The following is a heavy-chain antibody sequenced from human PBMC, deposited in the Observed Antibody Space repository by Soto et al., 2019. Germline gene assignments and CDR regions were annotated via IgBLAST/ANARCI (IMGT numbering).Heavy chain of an antibody. CDR1: GYSFTSYW. CDR3: ARQGGYDFWSGYAYNWFDP. V-gene: IGHV5-51*01. J-gene: IGHJ5*02. CDR2: IYPGDSDT. Sequence: GESLKISCKGSGYSFTSYWIGWVRQMPGKGLEWMGIIYPGDSDTRYSPSFQGQVTISADKSISTAYLQWSSLKASDTAMYYCARQGGYDFWSGYAYNWFDPWGQGTLVTVSS. D-gene: IGHD3-3*01.